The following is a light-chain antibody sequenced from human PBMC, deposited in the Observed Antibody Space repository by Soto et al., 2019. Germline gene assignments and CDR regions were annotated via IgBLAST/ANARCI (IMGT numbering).Light chain of an antibody. CDR1: QSVSSSY. V-gene: IGKV3-20*01. Sequence: IVLAQSPGTLSLSPGERATLSWRASQSVSSSYLAWYQQKPGQAPRLLIYGASGRATGIPDRFSGSGSGTDFTLTISRLEPEDFAVYYCQQYGSSSYTFGQGTKLEIK. CDR2: GAS. CDR3: QQYGSSSYT. J-gene: IGKJ2*01.